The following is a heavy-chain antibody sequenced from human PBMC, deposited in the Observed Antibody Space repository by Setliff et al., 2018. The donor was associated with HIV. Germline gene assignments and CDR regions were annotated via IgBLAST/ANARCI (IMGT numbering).Heavy chain of an antibody. CDR3: ARYSPRGYTLTGPY. Sequence: PETLSLTCTVSGGSVSSGSYYWSWIRQPPGKGLEWIGYIYYSGSTKHNPSLKSRVTISLDTSKNQFSLKLTSVTAADTAVYYCARYSPRGYTLTGPYWGQGTLVTVSS. J-gene: IGHJ4*02. CDR1: GGSVSSGSYY. V-gene: IGHV4-61*01. CDR2: IYYSGST. D-gene: IGHD6-25*01.